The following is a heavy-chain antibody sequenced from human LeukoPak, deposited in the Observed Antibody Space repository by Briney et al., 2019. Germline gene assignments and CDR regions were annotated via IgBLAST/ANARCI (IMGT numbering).Heavy chain of an antibody. J-gene: IGHJ3*02. Sequence: GGSLRLSCAASGFTFSSYGMHWVRQAPGKGLEWVAVISYDGSNKYYADPVKGRFTISRDNSKNTLYLQMNSLRAEDTAVYYCAKDSSFDAFDIWGQGTMVTVSS. CDR2: ISYDGSNK. V-gene: IGHV3-30*18. CDR1: GFTFSSYG. D-gene: IGHD6-6*01. CDR3: AKDSSFDAFDI.